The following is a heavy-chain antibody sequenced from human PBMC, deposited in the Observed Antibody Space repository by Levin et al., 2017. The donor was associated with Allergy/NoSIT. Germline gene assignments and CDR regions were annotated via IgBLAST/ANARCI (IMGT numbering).Heavy chain of an antibody. V-gene: IGHV4-38-2*01. CDR2: IYHSGST. J-gene: IGHJ4*02. D-gene: IGHD3-10*01. Sequence: SETLSLTCAVSGYSISSGYYWGWIRQPPGKGLEWIGSIYHSGSTYYNPSLKSRVTISVDTSKNQFSLKLSSVTAADTAVYYCARVNPGEIIDYWGQGTLVTVSS. CDR3: ARVNPGEIIDY. CDR1: GYSISSGYY.